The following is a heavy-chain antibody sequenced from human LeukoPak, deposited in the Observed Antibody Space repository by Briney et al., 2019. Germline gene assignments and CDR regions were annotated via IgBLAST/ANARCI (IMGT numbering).Heavy chain of an antibody. CDR1: GFTFSSYS. Sequence: GGSLGLSCAASGFTFSSYSMNWVRQAPGKGLEWVSSISSSSSYIYYADSVKGRFTISRDNAKNSLYLQMNSLRAEDTAVYYCARDPHCSSTSCYNNGMDVWGQGTTVTVSS. J-gene: IGHJ6*02. CDR2: ISSSSSYI. V-gene: IGHV3-21*01. D-gene: IGHD2-2*02. CDR3: ARDPHCSSTSCYNNGMDV.